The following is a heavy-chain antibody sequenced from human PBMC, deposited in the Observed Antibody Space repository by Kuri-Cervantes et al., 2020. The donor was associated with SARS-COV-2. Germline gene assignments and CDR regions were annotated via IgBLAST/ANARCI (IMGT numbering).Heavy chain of an antibody. J-gene: IGHJ3*02. CDR1: GGSIRSYF. D-gene: IGHD5-18*01. CDR2: MYFNGRT. V-gene: IGHV4-59*01. CDR3: ARGMIQGALDI. Sequence: SETQSLTCNVSGGSIRSYFWSWIRQAPGKGLEWIGCMYFNGRTNYNPSLTRRVSMSVDTSKSQFSLNLASMSAADTAVYYCARGMIQGALDIWGQGTMVTVSS.